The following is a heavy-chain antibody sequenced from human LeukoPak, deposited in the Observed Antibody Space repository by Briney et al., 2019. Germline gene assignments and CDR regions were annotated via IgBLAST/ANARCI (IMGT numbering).Heavy chain of an antibody. V-gene: IGHV3-23*01. CDR1: GFTFSSYA. D-gene: IGHD6-19*01. CDR2: TSTSGGNT. CDR3: AKTVAGTGNFHH. Sequence: GSLRLSCAASGFTFSSYAMSWVRQAPGKGLEWVSVTSTSGGNTYYADSVKGRFTVSRDNSKNTLYLQMNSLRAEDTAVYYCAKTVAGTGNFHHWGQAPWSPSPQ. J-gene: IGHJ1*01.